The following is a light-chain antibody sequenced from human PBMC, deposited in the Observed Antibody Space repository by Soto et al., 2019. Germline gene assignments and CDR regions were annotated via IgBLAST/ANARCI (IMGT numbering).Light chain of an antibody. CDR3: QQYHSFPLT. V-gene: IGKV1-39*01. CDR2: AAS. Sequence: DIQMTQSPSSLSASVGDRVTITCRASESISRHLNWYQQKPGKAPKLLIYAASILQNGVPSRFSGGGSGTDFSLTISNLQPEDFATYYCQQYHSFPLTFGGGTKVEIK. CDR1: ESISRH. J-gene: IGKJ4*01.